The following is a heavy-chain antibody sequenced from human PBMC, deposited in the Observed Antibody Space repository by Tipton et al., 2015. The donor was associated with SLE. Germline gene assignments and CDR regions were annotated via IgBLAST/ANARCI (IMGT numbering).Heavy chain of an antibody. D-gene: IGHD7-27*01. CDR3: ARDPLTGEVDY. CDR1: GGSFSGYY. Sequence: TLSLTCAVYGGSFSGYYWSWIRQPPGKGLEWIGEINHSGSTNYNPSLKSRVTISVDTSKNQFSLQLNSVTPEDTAVYYCARDPLTGEVDYWGQGTLVTVSS. CDR2: INHSGST. J-gene: IGHJ4*02. V-gene: IGHV4-34*01.